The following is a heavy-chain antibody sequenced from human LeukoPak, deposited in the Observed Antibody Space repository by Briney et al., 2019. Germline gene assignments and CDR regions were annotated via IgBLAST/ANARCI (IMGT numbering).Heavy chain of an antibody. CDR2: ISGSGGST. J-gene: IGHJ4*02. CDR3: ARGGWLGKPQRVDY. V-gene: IGHV3-23*01. Sequence: GGSLRLSCAASGFTFSSYAMSWVRQAPGKGLEWVSVISGSGGSTYYADSVKGRFTISRDNSKSTLYLQMNSLRAEDTAVYYCARGGWLGKPQRVDYWGQGTLVTVSS. CDR1: GFTFSSYA. D-gene: IGHD6-19*01.